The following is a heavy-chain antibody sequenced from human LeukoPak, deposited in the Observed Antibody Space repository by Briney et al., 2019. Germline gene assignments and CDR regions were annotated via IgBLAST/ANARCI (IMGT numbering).Heavy chain of an antibody. V-gene: IGHV1-8*01. CDR2: MNPNSGNT. D-gene: IGHD6-13*01. CDR1: GSTFNDYD. Sequence: ASVKVSCKASGSTFNDYDFRWVRQATGQGLEWMGWMNPNSGNTGYAQKFQGRVTITRNTSISTAYMELSSLRSGDTAVYYCARSYSSSWYGVNWFDPWGQGTLVTVSS. CDR3: ARSYSSSWYGVNWFDP. J-gene: IGHJ5*02.